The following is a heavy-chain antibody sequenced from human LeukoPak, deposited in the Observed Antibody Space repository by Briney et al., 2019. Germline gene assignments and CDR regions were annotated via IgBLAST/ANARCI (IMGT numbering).Heavy chain of an antibody. Sequence: PSETLSLTCTVSRSSISSYYWSWIRQPPGKGLEWIGYMSFSGSTNYNPSLKSRVTMSVDTSKNQLSLKLSSVTAADTAVYYCARGVYIAAAQYGYWGQGTLVTVSS. CDR1: RSSISSYY. CDR2: MSFSGST. J-gene: IGHJ4*02. D-gene: IGHD6-13*01. CDR3: ARGVYIAAAQYGY. V-gene: IGHV4-59*01.